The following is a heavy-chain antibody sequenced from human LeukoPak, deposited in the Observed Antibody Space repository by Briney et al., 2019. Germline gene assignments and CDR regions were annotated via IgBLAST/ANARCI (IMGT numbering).Heavy chain of an antibody. Sequence: AGGSLRLSCAASGFTFSSYSMNWVRQAPGKGLEWVSSISSSSSYIYYADSVKGRFTISRDNAKNSLYLQMNSLRAEDTAVYFCARTYDHTGSHYYYYMDVWGKGTTVTVSS. CDR3: ARTYDHTGSHYYYYMDV. D-gene: IGHD3-22*01. CDR2: ISSSSSYI. V-gene: IGHV3-21*01. J-gene: IGHJ6*03. CDR1: GFTFSSYS.